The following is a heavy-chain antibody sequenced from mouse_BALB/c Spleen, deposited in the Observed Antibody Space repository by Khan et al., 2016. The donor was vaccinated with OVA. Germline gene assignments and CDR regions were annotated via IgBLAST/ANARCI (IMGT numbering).Heavy chain of an antibody. CDR3: ARRNYRYDGYFDY. Sequence: EVQLQESGPSLVKPSQTLSLTCSVTGDSITSGYWNWIRRFPGNKLEYMGYISYSDSTFYNPSLNSRISITRDTSKNQYYLQLNSVTTEDTATYYCARRNYRYDGYFDYWGQGTTLTVSS. V-gene: IGHV3-8*02. D-gene: IGHD2-14*01. CDR1: GDSITSGY. CDR2: ISYSDST. J-gene: IGHJ2*01.